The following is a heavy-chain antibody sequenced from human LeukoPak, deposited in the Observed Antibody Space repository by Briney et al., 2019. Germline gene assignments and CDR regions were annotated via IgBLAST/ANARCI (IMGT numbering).Heavy chain of an antibody. CDR3: VRTPPNWGFDY. D-gene: IGHD7-27*01. CDR1: GYTFTSHD. Sequence: ASVKVSCKASGYTFTSHDINWVRQATGQGLEWMGWMSPNSGDTGYAQKFQGRVTMTSDSPISTAYMGLSSLRSEDTAIYYCVRTPPNWGFDYWGQGTLVTVSS. J-gene: IGHJ4*02. CDR2: MSPNSGDT. V-gene: IGHV1-8*01.